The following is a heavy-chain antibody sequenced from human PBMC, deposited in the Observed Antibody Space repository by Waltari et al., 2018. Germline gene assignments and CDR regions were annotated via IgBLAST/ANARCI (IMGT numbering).Heavy chain of an antibody. Sequence: QVQLQESGPGLVKPSQTLSLTCTVSGGSISSGGYYWSWIRQHPGKGLEWIGYIYYSGSTYYKPSLKSRVTISVDTSKNQFSRKLSSVTAADTAVYYWARARYCSGGSCYDAFDIWGQGTMVTVSS. CDR1: GGSISSGGYY. J-gene: IGHJ3*02. V-gene: IGHV4-31*03. CDR2: IYYSGST. CDR3: ARARYCSGGSCYDAFDI. D-gene: IGHD2-15*01.